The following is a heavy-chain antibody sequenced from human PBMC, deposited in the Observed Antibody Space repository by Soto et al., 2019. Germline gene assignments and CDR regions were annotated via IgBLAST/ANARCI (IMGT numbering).Heavy chain of an antibody. CDR1: GSTFSKAW. CDR2: IKSKTEGGTT. V-gene: IGHV3-15*01. J-gene: IGHJ5*02. D-gene: IGHD2-15*01. CDR3: TTAAGRAADA. Sequence: QLVESGGGLVEPGGSLRLSCVDSGSTFSKAWMSWVRQAPGKGLEWIGRIKSKTEGGTTQYAAAVKGRFTISRDDSKRTLFLQMTSLESGDTAIYSCTTAAGRAADAWGQGTLVAVS.